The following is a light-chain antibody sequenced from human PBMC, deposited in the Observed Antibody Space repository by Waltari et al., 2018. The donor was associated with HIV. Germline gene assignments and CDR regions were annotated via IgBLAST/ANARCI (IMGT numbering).Light chain of an antibody. CDR1: SSNIGAGYY. J-gene: IGLJ1*01. Sequence: QSVLTQPPSVSGAPGQRVTISCTGSSSNIGAGYYVTWYQQLPGMAPKLPIHGNNNRPSGVPDRFSGSKSGTSASLAITGLQAEDEAVYSCQSYDSSLSGYVFGTGTKVTVL. CDR3: QSYDSSLSGYV. CDR2: GNN. V-gene: IGLV1-40*01.